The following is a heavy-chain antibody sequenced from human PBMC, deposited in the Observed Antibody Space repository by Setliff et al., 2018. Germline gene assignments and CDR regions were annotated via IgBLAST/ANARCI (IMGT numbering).Heavy chain of an antibody. J-gene: IGHJ6*03. CDR3: AREKMATNYYYYYMDV. CDR1: GYTFSSYA. V-gene: IGHV3-7*01. Sequence: SCKASGYTFSSYAMHWVRQAPGKGLEWVANIKQDGSEKYYVDSVKGRFTISRDNAKNSLYLQMNSLRAEDTAVYYCAREKMATNYYYYYMDVWGKGTTVTVSS. CDR2: IKQDGSEK. D-gene: IGHD5-12*01.